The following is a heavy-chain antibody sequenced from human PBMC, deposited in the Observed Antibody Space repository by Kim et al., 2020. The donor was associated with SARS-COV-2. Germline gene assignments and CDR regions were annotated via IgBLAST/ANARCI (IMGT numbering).Heavy chain of an antibody. D-gene: IGHD3-10*01. J-gene: IGHJ4*02. CDR1: GFSLSTSGVG. Sequence: SGPTLVKPTQTLTLTCTFSGFSLSTSGVGVGWIRQPPGKALEWLALIYWDDDKRYSPSLKSRLTITKDTSKNQVVLTMTNMDPVDTATYYCAYRGRITLELDYWGQGTLVTVSS. V-gene: IGHV2-5*02. CDR3: AYRGRITLELDY. CDR2: IYWDDDK.